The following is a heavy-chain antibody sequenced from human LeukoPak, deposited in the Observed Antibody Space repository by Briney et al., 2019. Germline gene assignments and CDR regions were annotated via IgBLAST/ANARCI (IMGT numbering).Heavy chain of an antibody. Sequence: SETLSLTCTVSGGSISSYYWSWLRQPPGKGLEWIGYIYYSGSTNYNPSLKSRVTISVDTSKNQFSLKLSSVTAADTAVYYCARNYYDSSGYLFDPWGQGTLVTVSS. CDR3: ARNYYDSSGYLFDP. V-gene: IGHV4-59*12. CDR2: IYYSGST. D-gene: IGHD3-22*01. J-gene: IGHJ5*02. CDR1: GGSISSYY.